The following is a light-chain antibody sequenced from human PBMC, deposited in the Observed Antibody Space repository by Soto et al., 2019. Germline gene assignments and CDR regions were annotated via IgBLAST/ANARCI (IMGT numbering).Light chain of an antibody. CDR3: QQYNNWPRGT. CDR2: GAS. V-gene: IGKV3-15*01. Sequence: EIVMTQSPATLSVSPGERDTLSCRASQSVSSNLAWYQQKPGQAPRLLIYGASTRATGIPARFSGSGSGTEFTLTIRSLQSEDFAVYYCQQYNNWPRGTCGQGTKVEIK. CDR1: QSVSSN. J-gene: IGKJ1*01.